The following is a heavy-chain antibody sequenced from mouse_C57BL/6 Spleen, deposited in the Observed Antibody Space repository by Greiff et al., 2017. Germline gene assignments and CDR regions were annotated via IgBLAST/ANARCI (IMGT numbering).Heavy chain of an antibody. V-gene: IGHV1-69*01. CDR2: IDPSDSYT. J-gene: IGHJ4*01. CDR1: GYTFTSYW. D-gene: IGHD3-2*02. Sequence: QVQLQQPGAELVMPGASVKLSCKASGYTFTSYWMHWVKQRPGQGLEWIGEIDPSDSYTNYNQKFKGKSTWTADKSSSTAYMQLSSLTSEDSAVYYCARQLRPLEAMDYWGQGTSVTVSS. CDR3: ARQLRPLEAMDY.